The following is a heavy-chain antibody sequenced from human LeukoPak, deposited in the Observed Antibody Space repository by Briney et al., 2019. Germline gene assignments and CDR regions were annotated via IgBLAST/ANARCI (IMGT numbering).Heavy chain of an antibody. Sequence: GGSLRLSCVVSGFTSNRCWMNWVRQAPGKGLEWVAHINPDGRDTYYVDSVKGRFTISRDNAQNSMYLQMNSLRVEDTAVYYCTSWGDTTAEYFQRWGQGTLVTVSS. J-gene: IGHJ1*01. CDR3: TSWGDTTAEYFQR. V-gene: IGHV3-7*01. D-gene: IGHD2-21*02. CDR1: GFTSNRCW. CDR2: INPDGRDT.